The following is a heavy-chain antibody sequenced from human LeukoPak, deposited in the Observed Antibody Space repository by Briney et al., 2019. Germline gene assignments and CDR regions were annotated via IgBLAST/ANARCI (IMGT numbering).Heavy chain of an antibody. CDR1: RFIFSSYG. V-gene: IGHV3-30*18. D-gene: IGHD6-19*01. CDR3: VKDRRGPTPEAVAEGYFHH. Sequence: PGGSLRLSCAASRFIFSSYGRHWVRQAPGRGLEWMAAISYDGSKNYYADSVKGRFAISRDNSNNTLYLQINSLRAEDTAMYYCVKDRRGPTPEAVAEGYFHHWAQGPLVPVPT. CDR2: ISYDGSKN. J-gene: IGHJ1*01.